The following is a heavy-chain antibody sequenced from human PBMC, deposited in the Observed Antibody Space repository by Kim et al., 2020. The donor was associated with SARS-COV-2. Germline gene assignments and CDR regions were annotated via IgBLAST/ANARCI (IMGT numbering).Heavy chain of an antibody. Sequence: GGSLRLSCAASGFTFSSYSMNWVRQAPGKGLEWVSSISSSSSYIYYADSVKGRFTISRDNAKNSLYLQMNSLRAEDTAVYYCARDENGGDRFDYWGQGTLVTVSS. J-gene: IGHJ4*02. CDR1: GFTFSSYS. CDR2: ISSSSSYI. D-gene: IGHD1-1*01. CDR3: ARDENGGDRFDY. V-gene: IGHV3-21*01.